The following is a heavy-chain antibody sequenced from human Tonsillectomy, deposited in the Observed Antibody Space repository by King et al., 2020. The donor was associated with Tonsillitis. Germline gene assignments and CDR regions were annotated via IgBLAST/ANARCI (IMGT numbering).Heavy chain of an antibody. Sequence: VQLVESGGGVVQPGRSLTLSCAASGFTFSTYAMHWVRQAPGKGLEWVAVISYDGSKKYYADSVKGRFTISRDNSKNTLYLQMNSLRAEDTAVYYCARPSDYYDGSGYHGYFQHWGQGTLITVSS. D-gene: IGHD3-22*01. CDR1: GFTFSTYA. V-gene: IGHV3-30*01. CDR3: ARPSDYYDGSGYHGYFQH. J-gene: IGHJ1*01. CDR2: ISYDGSKK.